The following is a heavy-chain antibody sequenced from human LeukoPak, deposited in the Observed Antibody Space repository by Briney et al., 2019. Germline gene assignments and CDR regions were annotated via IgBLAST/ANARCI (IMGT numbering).Heavy chain of an antibody. Sequence: PGGSLRLSCAASGFSFTTYWMGWVRQAPGKGLEWVANIKQDGTEKYYVDSVKGRFTISRDNAKNSLYVEIDSLRVEDTGVYYCARGQMDVWGKGTTVTVSS. CDR3: ARGQMDV. CDR2: IKQDGTEK. V-gene: IGHV3-7*01. CDR1: GFSFTTYW. J-gene: IGHJ6*04.